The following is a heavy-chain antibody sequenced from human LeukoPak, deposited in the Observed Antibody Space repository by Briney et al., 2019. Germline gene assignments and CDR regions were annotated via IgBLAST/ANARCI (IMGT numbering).Heavy chain of an antibody. V-gene: IGHV1-8*03. D-gene: IGHD3-10*01. CDR3: ARGPNYYGSGSYFY. CDR2: MNPNSGNT. Sequence: ASVKVSCKASGYTFTSYDINWVRQATGQGLEWMGWMNPNSGNTGYAQKFQGRVTITRNTSISTDYMELSSLRSEDTAVYYCARGPNYYGSGSYFYWGQGTLVTVSS. CDR1: GYTFTSYD. J-gene: IGHJ4*02.